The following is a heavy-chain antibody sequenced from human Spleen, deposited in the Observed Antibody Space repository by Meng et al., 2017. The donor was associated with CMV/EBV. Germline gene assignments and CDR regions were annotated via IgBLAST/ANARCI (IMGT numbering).Heavy chain of an antibody. CDR3: ARLDWVRGVIDY. J-gene: IGHJ4*02. D-gene: IGHD3-10*01. Sequence: GEEVKRPGESLKISCKGSAYSFTCYGIGWVRQMPGKGLEWMGIIYPGDSDTRYSPSFQGQVTISADKSISTAYLQWSSLKASDTAMYYCARLDWVRGVIDYWGQGTLVTVSS. CDR1: AYSFTCYG. CDR2: IYPGDSDT. V-gene: IGHV5-51*01.